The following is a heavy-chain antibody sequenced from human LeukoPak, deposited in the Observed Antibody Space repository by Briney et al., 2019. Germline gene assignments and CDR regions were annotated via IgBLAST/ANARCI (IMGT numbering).Heavy chain of an antibody. V-gene: IGHV4-39*01. CDR1: GGSISSSSYY. D-gene: IGHD3-10*01. CDR3: ARQHTINYYGSGRYDY. J-gene: IGHJ4*02. CDR2: IYYSGST. Sequence: SETLSLTCTVSGGSISSSSYYWGWIRQPPGKGLEWIGSIYYSGSTYYNPSLKSRVTISVDTSKNQFSLKLSSVTAADTAVYYCARQHTINYYGSGRYDYWGQGTLVTVSS.